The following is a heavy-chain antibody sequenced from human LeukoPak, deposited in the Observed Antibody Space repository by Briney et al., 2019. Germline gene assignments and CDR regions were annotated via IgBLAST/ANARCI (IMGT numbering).Heavy chain of an antibody. J-gene: IGHJ6*03. CDR3: AKGASYVVVTATAYYYYYMDV. D-gene: IGHD2-21*02. Sequence: PGGSLRLSCAASGFTFSSYGMHWVRQAPGKGLEWVAFIRYDGSNKYYADSVKGRFTISRDNSKNTLYLQMNSLRAEDTAVYYCAKGASYVVVTATAYYYYYMDVWGKGTTVTISS. V-gene: IGHV3-30*02. CDR2: IRYDGSNK. CDR1: GFTFSSYG.